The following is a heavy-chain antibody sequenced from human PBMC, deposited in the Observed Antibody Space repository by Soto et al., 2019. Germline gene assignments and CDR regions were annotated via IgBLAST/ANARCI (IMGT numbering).Heavy chain of an antibody. Sequence: ETLSLTCTVSGGSIGYYYWSWIRQPPGKGLEWIGYIYYSGSTSYNPSLKSRVTISVDTSKNQFSLNLSSLTAADTAVYYCARCYGSGSYYNGLFDYWGQGTLVTVSS. D-gene: IGHD3-10*01. CDR2: IYYSGST. J-gene: IGHJ4*02. CDR3: ARCYGSGSYYNGLFDY. CDR1: GGSIGYYY. V-gene: IGHV4-59*01.